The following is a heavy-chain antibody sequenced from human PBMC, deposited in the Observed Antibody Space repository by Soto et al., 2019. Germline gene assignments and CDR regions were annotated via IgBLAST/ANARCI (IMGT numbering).Heavy chain of an antibody. V-gene: IGHV4-59*01. Sequence: SETLSLTCTVSGGSINTYYWSWMRQPPGKGLEWIGYIYYSGSTNSNPSLKSRVTISEDTSKNQLSLKLGSVTAADTAVYYCARDAGGRGNGAFDIWGQGTMVTVSS. J-gene: IGHJ3*02. CDR2: IYYSGST. CDR1: GGSINTYY. D-gene: IGHD3-16*01. CDR3: ARDAGGRGNGAFDI.